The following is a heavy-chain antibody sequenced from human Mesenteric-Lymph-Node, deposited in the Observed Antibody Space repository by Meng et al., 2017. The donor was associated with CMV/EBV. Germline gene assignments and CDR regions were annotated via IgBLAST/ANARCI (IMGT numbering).Heavy chain of an antibody. J-gene: IGHJ4*02. V-gene: IGHV6-1*01. CDR2: TYYRSKWYN. D-gene: IGHD3-10*01. CDR3: ARGPGGRFDY. CDR1: GDSVSSNTTA. Sequence: CAISGDSVSSNTTAWNSIRQSPSRGLEWLGRTYYRSKWYNDYAVSVKSRITINPDTSKNQFSLQLNSVTPEDTAVYYCARGPGGRFDYWGQGTLVTVSS.